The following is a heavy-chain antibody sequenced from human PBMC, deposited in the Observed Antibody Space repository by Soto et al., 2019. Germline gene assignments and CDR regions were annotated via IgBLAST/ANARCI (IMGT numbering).Heavy chain of an antibody. D-gene: IGHD3-10*01. V-gene: IGHV5-10-1*01. CDR3: ARSITSYFDL. CDR1: GYSFTSSW. Sequence: GESLKISCKVSGYSFTSSWINWVRQMPGKGLEWMGRLDPSDSYTSYSPSFQGHVTISVDKSISTAYLQWSSLKTSDTAMYYCARSITSYFDLWGQGTLVTVSS. CDR2: LDPSDSYT. J-gene: IGHJ4*02.